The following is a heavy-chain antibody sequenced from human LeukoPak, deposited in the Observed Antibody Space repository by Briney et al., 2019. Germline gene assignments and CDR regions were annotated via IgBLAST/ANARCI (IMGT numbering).Heavy chain of an antibody. V-gene: IGHV1-46*01. D-gene: IGHD3-3*01. J-gene: IGHJ4*02. Sequence: ASVKVSCKASGYTFTSYYMHWVRQAPGQGLEWMGIINPSGGSTSYAQKFQGRVTMTRDTSTSTVYMELSSLRSEDTAVYYCARDDYDFWSGYPVYYFDYWGQGTLVTASS. CDR1: GYTFTSYY. CDR3: ARDDYDFWSGYPVYYFDY. CDR2: INPSGGST.